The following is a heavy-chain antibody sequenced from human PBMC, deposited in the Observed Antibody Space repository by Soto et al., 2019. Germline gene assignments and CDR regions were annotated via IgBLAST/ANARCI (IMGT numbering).Heavy chain of an antibody. V-gene: IGHV1-69*01. Sequence: QVQLVQSGAEVKKPGSSVKVSCRASGGTFSSYSISWVRQAPGQGLEWMGGIIPIFGTANYAQKFQGRVTITADESTSTAYMELSSLRSEDTAVYYCAIEYSSSPPYYPIGYWGQGTLVTVSS. CDR3: AIEYSSSPPYYPIGY. J-gene: IGHJ4*02. CDR1: GGTFSSYS. D-gene: IGHD6-6*01. CDR2: IIPIFGTA.